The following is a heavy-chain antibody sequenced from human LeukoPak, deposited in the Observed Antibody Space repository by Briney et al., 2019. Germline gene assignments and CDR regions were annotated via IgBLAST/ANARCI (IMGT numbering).Heavy chain of an antibody. CDR3: ARYSSGWFWYFDL. J-gene: IGHJ2*01. CDR2: IYYSGST. CDR1: GGSISSSSYY. Sequence: SETLSLTCTVSGGSISSSSYYWGWIRQPPGKGLEWIGSIYYSGSTYYNPSLKSRVTISVDTSKNQFSLKLSSVTAADTAVYYCARYSSGWFWYFDLWGRGTLVTVSS. D-gene: IGHD6-19*01. V-gene: IGHV4-39*01.